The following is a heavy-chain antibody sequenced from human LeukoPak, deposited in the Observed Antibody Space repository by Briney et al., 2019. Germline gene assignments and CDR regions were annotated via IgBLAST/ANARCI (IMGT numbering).Heavy chain of an antibody. CDR2: IVPIFGTA. CDR1: GGTFSSYA. J-gene: IGHJ6*03. CDR3: ARVRDCSGGSCPSEYYYMDV. V-gene: IGHV1-69*05. Sequence: ASVKVSCKASGGTFSSYAISWVRQAPGQGLAWMGGIVPIFGTANYAQKFQGRVTITTDESTSTAYMELSSLRSEDTAVYYCARVRDCSGGSCPSEYYYMDVWGKGTTVTVSS. D-gene: IGHD2-15*01.